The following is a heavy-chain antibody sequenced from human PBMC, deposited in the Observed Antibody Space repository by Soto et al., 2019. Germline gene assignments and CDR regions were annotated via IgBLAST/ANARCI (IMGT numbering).Heavy chain of an antibody. J-gene: IGHJ6*02. D-gene: IGHD4-17*01. CDR3: ARDYGDYSTHYYYYYGMDV. Sequence: QVQLQESGPGLVKPSQTLSLTCTVSGGSISSGGYYWSWIRQHPGKGLEWIGYIYYSGSTYYNPSLKSRVTISVDTSKNQFSLKLSSVTAADTAVYYCARDYGDYSTHYYYYYGMDVWGQGTTVTVSS. CDR1: GGSISSGGYY. V-gene: IGHV4-31*03. CDR2: IYYSGST.